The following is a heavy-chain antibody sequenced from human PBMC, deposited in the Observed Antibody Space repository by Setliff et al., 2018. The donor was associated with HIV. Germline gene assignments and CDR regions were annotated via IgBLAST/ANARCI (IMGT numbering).Heavy chain of an antibody. CDR2: IYYSGTT. V-gene: IGHV4-61*01. CDR1: GDSVSSASYY. D-gene: IGHD6-6*01. J-gene: IGHJ6*03. Sequence: SETLSLTCTVSGDSVSSASYYWSWIRQPPGKGLEWIGYIYYSGTTKYNPSLKSRVTISVDTSKNQFSLKLSSVTAADTAVYYCASEAWTSYRSSAGYYYYYMDVWGKGTTVTVSS. CDR3: ASEAWTSYRSSAGYYYYYMDV.